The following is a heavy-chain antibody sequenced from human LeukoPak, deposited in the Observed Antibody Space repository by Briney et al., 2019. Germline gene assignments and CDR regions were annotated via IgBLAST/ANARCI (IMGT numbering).Heavy chain of an antibody. V-gene: IGHV3-23*01. D-gene: IGHD3-10*01. Sequence: GGSLRLSCAASGFTFSSYAMSWVRQAPGKGLEWVSAISGSGGSTYYADSVKGRFTISRDNSKNTLFLQMNSLRAEDTAVYYCAKLASITMVRGAERSFDYWGQGTLVTVSS. CDR2: ISGSGGST. CDR1: GFTFSSYA. J-gene: IGHJ4*02. CDR3: AKLASITMVRGAERSFDY.